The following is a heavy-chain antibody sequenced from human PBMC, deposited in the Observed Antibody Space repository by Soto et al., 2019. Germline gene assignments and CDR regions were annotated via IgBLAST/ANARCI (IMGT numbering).Heavy chain of an antibody. V-gene: IGHV1-18*01. CDR2: ISAYNGNT. J-gene: IGHJ4*02. Sequence: QVQLVQSGAEVKKPGASVKVSCKAYGYTFTSYGISWVRQAPGQGLEYMGWISAYNGNTNYAQNLQGRVTMTTDTPTSTAYLELRSLSSDATAVYYCARGRRNTAEAYWGQGPLVPVSS. CDR3: ARGRRNTAEAY. CDR1: GYTFTSYG. D-gene: IGHD5-18*01.